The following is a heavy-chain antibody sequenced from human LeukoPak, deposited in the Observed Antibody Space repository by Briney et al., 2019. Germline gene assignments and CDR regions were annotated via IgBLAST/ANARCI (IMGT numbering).Heavy chain of an antibody. CDR2: ISYDGSSK. CDR1: GFTFSSYA. D-gene: IGHD6-25*01. Sequence: PGGSLRLSCAASGFTFSSYAMHWVRQAPGKGLEWVAVISYDGSSKYYADSVKGRFTISRDNSKNTLYLQMNSLRAEDTAVYYCAREWQRFDYWGQGTLVTVSS. V-gene: IGHV3-30*04. CDR3: AREWQRFDY. J-gene: IGHJ4*02.